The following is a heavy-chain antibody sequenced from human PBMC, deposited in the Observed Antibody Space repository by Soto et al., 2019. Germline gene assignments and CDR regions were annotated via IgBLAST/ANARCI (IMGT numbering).Heavy chain of an antibody. Sequence: EVQLLESGGCLVQPGGSLRLSCAASGFTFSSYAMSWVRQAPGKGLEWVSAISGSGGSTYYADSVKGRFTISRDNSKNTLYLQMNSQRAEDTAVYYCAKDGNPIPYLTGYYRLGWFDPWGQGTLVTVSS. V-gene: IGHV3-23*01. CDR2: ISGSGGST. D-gene: IGHD3-9*01. CDR3: AKDGNPIPYLTGYYRLGWFDP. CDR1: GFTFSSYA. J-gene: IGHJ5*02.